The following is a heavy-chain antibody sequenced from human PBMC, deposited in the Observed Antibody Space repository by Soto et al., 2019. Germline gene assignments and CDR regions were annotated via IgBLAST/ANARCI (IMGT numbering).Heavy chain of an antibody. J-gene: IGHJ4*02. CDR1: GFTFSSYD. Sequence: RRLSCAASGFTFSSYDMHWVRQATGKGLEWVSAIGTAGDTYYPGSVKGRFTISRENAKNSLYLQMNSLRAGDTAVYYCARGSGSSASFDYWGQGTLVTVSS. D-gene: IGHD6-6*01. V-gene: IGHV3-13*01. CDR2: IGTAGDT. CDR3: ARGSGSSASFDY.